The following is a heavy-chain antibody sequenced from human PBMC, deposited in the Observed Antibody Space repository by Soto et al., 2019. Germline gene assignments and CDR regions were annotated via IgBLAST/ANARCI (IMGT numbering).Heavy chain of an antibody. D-gene: IGHD3-22*01. CDR3: ARTGYDSVVTPPSDFHL. Sequence: SETLSLTCTVSGDSISSYYWSWIRQPPGKGLEWIGYIHYSGSTNYNPPLRSRVTISVDTSKNQFSLKLTSVTAADSAIYYCARTGYDSVVTPPSDFHLRGQGALVTVSS. J-gene: IGHJ1*01. CDR1: GDSISSYY. V-gene: IGHV4-59*01. CDR2: IHYSGST.